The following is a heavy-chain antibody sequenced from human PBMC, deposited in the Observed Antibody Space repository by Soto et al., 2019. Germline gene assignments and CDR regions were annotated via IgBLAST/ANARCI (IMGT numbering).Heavy chain of an antibody. CDR2: FDPEDGET. V-gene: IGHV1-24*01. CDR1: GYTLTELS. D-gene: IGHD5-12*01. Sequence: ASVNVSCKFSGYTLTELSIHWVRQAPGKGLEWMGGFDPEDGETIYAQKFQGRVTMTEDTSTDTAYMELSSLRSEDTAVYYCATGGYSGYDFFDYWGQGTLVTVSS. CDR3: ATGGYSGYDFFDY. J-gene: IGHJ4*02.